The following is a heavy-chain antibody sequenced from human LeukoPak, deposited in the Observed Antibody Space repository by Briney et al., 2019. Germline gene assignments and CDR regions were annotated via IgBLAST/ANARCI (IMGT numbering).Heavy chain of an antibody. Sequence: SETLSLTCTVSGGSISSYYWSWIRQPPGEGLEWIGYIYYSGSTNYNPSLKSRVTISVDTSNNQFSLRLSSVTAADTAVYYCARGAYTYYFDYWGQGTLVTVSS. J-gene: IGHJ4*02. CDR1: GGSISSYY. CDR3: ARGAYTYYFDY. CDR2: IYYSGST. V-gene: IGHV4-59*01. D-gene: IGHD4-11*01.